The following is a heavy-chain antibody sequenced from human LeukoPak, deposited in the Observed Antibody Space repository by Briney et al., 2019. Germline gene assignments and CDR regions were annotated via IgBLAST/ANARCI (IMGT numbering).Heavy chain of an antibody. J-gene: IGHJ4*02. CDR3: ARVSISLFGVVTAHFDS. CDR2: INLSGSA. CDR1: GGSYSGSY. D-gene: IGHD3-3*01. Sequence: PSETLSLTCGVSGGSYSGSYWGWIRQPPGKGLEWIGEINLSGSANYNSSLTSRVTISLDTSKNQFSLNLRSVTTADTAVYYCARVSISLFGVVTAHFDSWGQGTLVAVSS. V-gene: IGHV4-34*01.